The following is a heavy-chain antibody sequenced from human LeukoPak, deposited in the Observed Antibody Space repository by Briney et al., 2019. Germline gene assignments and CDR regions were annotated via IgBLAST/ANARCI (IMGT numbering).Heavy chain of an antibody. Sequence: GGTLRLSCAASGFIFSDYGMSWVRQAPGKGLEWVSSISSSSSYIYYADSVKGRFTISRDNAKNSLYLQMNSLRAEDTAVYYCARDWSTVTTTWYFDLWGRGTLVTVSS. J-gene: IGHJ2*01. CDR1: GFIFSDYG. D-gene: IGHD4-17*01. CDR2: ISSSSSYI. CDR3: ARDWSTVTTTWYFDL. V-gene: IGHV3-21*01.